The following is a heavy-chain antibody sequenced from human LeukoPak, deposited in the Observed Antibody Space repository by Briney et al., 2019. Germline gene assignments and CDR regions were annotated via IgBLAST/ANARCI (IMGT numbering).Heavy chain of an antibody. D-gene: IGHD6-13*01. CDR1: GFTFSDYG. CDR2: ITTSGVTT. CDR3: AKDLQGSSWYSPDY. V-gene: IGHV3-23*01. J-gene: IGHJ4*02. Sequence: PGGSLRLSCAASGFTFSDYGMSWVRQAPGKGLEWVSTITTSGVTTYYADSVKGRLTISRDNSKNTLYLQMNSLRAEDTAVYYCAKDLQGSSWYSPDYWGQGTLVTVSS.